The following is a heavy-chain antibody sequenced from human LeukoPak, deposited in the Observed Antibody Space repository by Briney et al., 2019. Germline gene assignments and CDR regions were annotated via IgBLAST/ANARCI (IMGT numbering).Heavy chain of an antibody. D-gene: IGHD6-13*01. CDR1: GFTFSSHW. CDR2: IKQDGSEI. CDR3: ARWRTSNWSEFDY. J-gene: IGHJ4*02. Sequence: GGSLRLSCAASGFTFSSHWVAWLRQAPEKGPEWVANIKQDGSEIYYVDSVKGRFTISRDNAKNSLYLQMNSLRAEDTAVYFCARWRTSNWSEFDYWGQGTLVTVSS. V-gene: IGHV3-7*05.